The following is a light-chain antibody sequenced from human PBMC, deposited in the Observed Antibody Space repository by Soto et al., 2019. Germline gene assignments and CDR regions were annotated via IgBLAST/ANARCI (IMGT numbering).Light chain of an antibody. V-gene: IGKV1-27*01. J-gene: IGKJ1*01. Sequence: DIQMTQSPSSLSASVGDRVTITCRASQGISSYLAWYQQRPGKVPKVLIYAASTLHSGVPSRFSGSGSGTDFTLTIGNVQPEDVATYYCQNYYNAPETFGQGTKVEIK. CDR2: AAS. CDR1: QGISSY. CDR3: QNYYNAPET.